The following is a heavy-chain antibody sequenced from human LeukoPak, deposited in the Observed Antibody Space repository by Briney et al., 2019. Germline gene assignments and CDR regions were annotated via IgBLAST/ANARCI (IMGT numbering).Heavy chain of an antibody. V-gene: IGHV1-2*02. CDR1: GYTFTGYY. D-gene: IGHD6-19*01. CDR2: INPNSGAT. Sequence: GASVKVSCKASGYTFTGYYMHWVRQAPGQGLEWMGWINPNSGATNYAQKFRGRVTMTRDTSISTAYMELTSLTSDDTALYYCARGVAVAGTDYWGQGTLVTVSS. CDR3: ARGVAVAGTDY. J-gene: IGHJ4*02.